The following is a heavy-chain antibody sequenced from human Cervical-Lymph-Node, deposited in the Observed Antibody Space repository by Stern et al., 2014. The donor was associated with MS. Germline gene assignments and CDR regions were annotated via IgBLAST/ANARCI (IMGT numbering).Heavy chain of an antibody. V-gene: IGHV1-2*04. J-gene: IGHJ6*04. CDR2: INPNSGGT. CDR1: GYTFTGYY. D-gene: IGHD6-13*01. Sequence: QVQLVQSGAEVKKPGASVKVSCKASGYTFTGYYMHWVRQAPGQGLEWMGWINPNSGGTNYAQKFQGWVTMTRDTSISTAYMELSRLRSDDTAVYYCARDRGSSPFNVGMDVWGKGTTVTVYS. CDR3: ARDRGSSPFNVGMDV.